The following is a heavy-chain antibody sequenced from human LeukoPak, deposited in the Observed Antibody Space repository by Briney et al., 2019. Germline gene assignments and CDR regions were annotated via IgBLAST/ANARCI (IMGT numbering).Heavy chain of an antibody. V-gene: IGHV4-39*07. J-gene: IGHJ4*02. CDR2: IYYSGST. CDR1: GGSISSYY. D-gene: IGHD7-27*01. Sequence: SETLSLTCTVSGGSISSYYWGWIRQPPGKGLEWIGSIYYSGSTDYNPSLKSRVTISVDTSKNQFSLKLTSVTAADTAVYYCVRVSKLGIGYWGQGTLVTVSS. CDR3: VRVSKLGIGY.